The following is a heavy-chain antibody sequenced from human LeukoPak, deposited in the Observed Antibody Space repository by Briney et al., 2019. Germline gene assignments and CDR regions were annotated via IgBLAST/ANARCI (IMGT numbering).Heavy chain of an antibody. CDR3: ARDGPFAEYFQH. CDR1: GGSISSYY. J-gene: IGHJ1*01. Sequence: TSETLSLTCTVSGGSISSYYWSWIRQPAGKGLEWIGRIYTSGSTNYNPSLKSRVTISVDTSKNQFSLKLSSVTAADTAVYYCARDGPFAEYFQHWGQGTLVTVSS. CDR2: IYTSGST. V-gene: IGHV4-4*07.